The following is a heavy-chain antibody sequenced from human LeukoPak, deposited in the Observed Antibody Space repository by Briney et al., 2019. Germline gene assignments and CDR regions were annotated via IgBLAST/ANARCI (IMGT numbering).Heavy chain of an antibody. D-gene: IGHD7-27*01. J-gene: IGHJ3*02. Sequence: GGSLRLSCAASGFIFDDYGMSWVRHGPGKGLEWVSGINWNGGSTGYADSVKGRFTISRDNAKNSLYLQMNSLRAEDTALYYCARDQGLLGAFDIWGQGTMVTVSS. CDR3: ARDQGLLGAFDI. CDR2: INWNGGST. CDR1: GFIFDDYG. V-gene: IGHV3-20*04.